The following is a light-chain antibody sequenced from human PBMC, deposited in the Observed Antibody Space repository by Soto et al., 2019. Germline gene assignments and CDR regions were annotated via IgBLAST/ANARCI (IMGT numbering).Light chain of an antibody. Sequence: QSALTQPASVSGSPGQSITISCTGTSSDVGGYNYVSWYTQHPGKAPKPIIYEVSNRPSGVSNRFSGSKSGNTASLTISGLQAEDEADYYCSSYTSSSTRVFGGGTKLTVL. CDR2: EVS. CDR3: SSYTSSSTRV. CDR1: SSDVGGYNY. V-gene: IGLV2-14*01. J-gene: IGLJ3*02.